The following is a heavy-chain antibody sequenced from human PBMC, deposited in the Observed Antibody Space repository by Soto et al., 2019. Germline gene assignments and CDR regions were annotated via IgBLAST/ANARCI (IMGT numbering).Heavy chain of an antibody. J-gene: IGHJ6*02. CDR2: ISAYSGDT. CDR1: GYTFTNYA. Sequence: VQLLQSGGEVRKPGASVKVSCKTSGYTFTNYAINWVRQAPGQGLQWMGWISAYSGDTKYAQRFRDRFTVTTDPSTTAASMQLRSLISDDTAVYYCARDGRAFSIFGETMDVWGQGTTVTVT. D-gene: IGHD3-3*01. V-gene: IGHV1-18*01. CDR3: ARDGRAFSIFGETMDV.